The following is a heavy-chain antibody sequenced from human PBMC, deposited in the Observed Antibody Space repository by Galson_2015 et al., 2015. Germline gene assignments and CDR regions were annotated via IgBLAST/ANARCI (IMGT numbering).Heavy chain of an antibody. D-gene: IGHD3-10*01. CDR2: IYVDGNT. CDR1: GFTVSTNY. Sequence: SLRLSCAASGFTVSTNYMNWVRQAPGKGLEWISVIYVDGNTYYADSVKGRFSISRDHSENSVYLQMNNLRAEDTAMYYCARDGPRGTVSGFDSWGQGTLVTVSS. V-gene: IGHV3-53*01. J-gene: IGHJ4*02. CDR3: ARDGPRGTVSGFDS.